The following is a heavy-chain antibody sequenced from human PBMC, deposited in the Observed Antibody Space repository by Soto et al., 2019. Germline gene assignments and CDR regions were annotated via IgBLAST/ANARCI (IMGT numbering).Heavy chain of an antibody. CDR1: GGSINDYF. V-gene: IGHV4-59*01. CDR2: IYYSGST. CDR3: AREGGCSGGSCYPFDP. J-gene: IGHJ5*02. D-gene: IGHD2-15*01. Sequence: SETLSLTCTVSGGSINDYFWTWIRQPPGKGLEWIGYIYYSGSTNYNPSLKSRVTISVDTSKNQFSLKLSSVTAADTAAYYCAREGGCSGGSCYPFDPWGQGTLVTVSS.